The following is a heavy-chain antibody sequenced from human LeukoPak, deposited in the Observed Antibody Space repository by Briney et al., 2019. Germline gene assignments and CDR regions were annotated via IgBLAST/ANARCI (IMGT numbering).Heavy chain of an antibody. Sequence: ASVKVSCKASGYTFTSYDINWVRQATGQGLEWMGWMDPNSGNTGYAQKFQGRVTMTRNTSISTAYMELSSLRSEDTAVYYCARGARDYGSAFDIWGQGTMVTVSS. V-gene: IGHV1-8*01. CDR1: GYTFTSYD. CDR2: MDPNSGNT. CDR3: ARGARDYGSAFDI. J-gene: IGHJ3*02. D-gene: IGHD4-17*01.